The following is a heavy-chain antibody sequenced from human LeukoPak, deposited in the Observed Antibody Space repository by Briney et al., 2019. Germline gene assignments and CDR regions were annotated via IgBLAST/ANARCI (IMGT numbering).Heavy chain of an antibody. CDR3: AKEHPYDYDFWSGYDYYYMDV. D-gene: IGHD3-3*01. Sequence: GGSLRLSCAASGFTFSDYYMSWIRQAPGKGLEWVSYISSSGSTIYYADSVKGRFTISRDNSKNTLYLQMNSLRAEDTAVYYCAKEHPYDYDFWSGYDYYYMDVWGKGTTVTVSS. V-gene: IGHV3-11*01. CDR1: GFTFSDYY. J-gene: IGHJ6*03. CDR2: ISSSGSTI.